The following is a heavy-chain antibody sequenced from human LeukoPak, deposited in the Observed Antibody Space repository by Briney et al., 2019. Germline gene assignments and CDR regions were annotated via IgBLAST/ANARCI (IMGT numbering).Heavy chain of an antibody. D-gene: IGHD3-3*01. CDR1: GFSLSTSGVG. Sequence: SGPTLVNPTQTLTLTCTFSGFSLSTSGVGVGWIRQPPGKALEWFALIYWNDDKRYSPSLKSRLTITKDTSKNQVVLTMTNMDPVDTATYYCAHGGGYYDFWSGYSPLDYWGQGTLGTVSS. CDR3: AHGGGYYDFWSGYSPLDY. J-gene: IGHJ4*02. V-gene: IGHV2-5*01. CDR2: IYWNDDK.